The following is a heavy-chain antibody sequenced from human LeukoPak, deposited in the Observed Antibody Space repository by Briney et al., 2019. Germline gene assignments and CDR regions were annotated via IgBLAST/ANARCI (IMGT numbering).Heavy chain of an antibody. CDR2: IYYSGST. Sequence: SETLSLTCTVSGGSISSSSYYWGWIRQPPGKGLEWIGGIYYSGSTYYNPSLKSRVTISVDTSKNQFSLELSSVTAADTAVYYCARAVRGALAYYYYGMDVWGQGTTVTVSS. D-gene: IGHD3-10*01. CDR1: GGSISSSSYY. J-gene: IGHJ6*02. V-gene: IGHV4-39*01. CDR3: ARAVRGALAYYYYGMDV.